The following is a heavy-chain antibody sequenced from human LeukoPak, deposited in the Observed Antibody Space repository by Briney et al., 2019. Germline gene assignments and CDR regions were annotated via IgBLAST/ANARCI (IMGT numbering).Heavy chain of an antibody. CDR3: AKSGTRSSWSPRVKTYLDY. CDR1: GFTFSSYW. CDR2: INSDGSST. J-gene: IGHJ4*02. Sequence: PGGSLRLSCAASGFTFSSYWMHWVRQAPGKGLVWVSRINSDGSSTSYADSVKGRFTISRDKAKNTLYLQMNSLRAEDTAVYYCAKSGTRSSWSPRVKTYLDYWGQGTLVTVSS. V-gene: IGHV3-74*01. D-gene: IGHD6-13*01.